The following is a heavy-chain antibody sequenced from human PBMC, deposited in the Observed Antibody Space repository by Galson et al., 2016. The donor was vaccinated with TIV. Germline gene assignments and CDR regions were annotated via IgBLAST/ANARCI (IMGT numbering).Heavy chain of an antibody. Sequence: SCKASGGTFSSNIINWIRQAPGQGLEWMGGIIPHVGIANYAQRLKGRVTITADKSTNTAYMELSSLRSEDTAMYYCATFAACGGDCYYFDYWGQGTLVTVSS. CDR1: GGTFSSNI. D-gene: IGHD2-21*02. CDR2: IIPHVGIA. CDR3: ATFAACGGDCYYFDY. J-gene: IGHJ4*02. V-gene: IGHV1-69*02.